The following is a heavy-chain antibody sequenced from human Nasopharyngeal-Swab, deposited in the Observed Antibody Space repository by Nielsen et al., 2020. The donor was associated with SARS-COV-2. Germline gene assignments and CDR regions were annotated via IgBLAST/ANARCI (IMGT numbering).Heavy chain of an antibody. V-gene: IGHV3-74*01. CDR3: ARDFDKTGD. CDR1: GFSFSNSW. CDR2: VNSDGSRT. J-gene: IGHJ4*02. Sequence: GESLKISCEVSGFSFSNSWMHWVRQAPGEGLVWVSRVNSDGSRTGYADSVKGRFTISTDNAKNTVHLHMNSLRAEDTAVYYCARDFDKTGDRGQGTLVTVSS. D-gene: IGHD7-27*01.